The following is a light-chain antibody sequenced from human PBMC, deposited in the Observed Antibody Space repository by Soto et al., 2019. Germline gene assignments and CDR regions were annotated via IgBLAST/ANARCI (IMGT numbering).Light chain of an antibody. V-gene: IGKV3-20*01. CDR2: GAS. CDR1: QSVSSSY. CDR3: QSGIT. Sequence: EIVLTQSPGTLSLSPGERATLSCRASQSVSSSYLAWYQQKPGQAPRLLIYGASSRATGIPDRFSGSGSGTDLTLTISRLEPEDFAVYYCQSGITFGQGTRLEIK. J-gene: IGKJ5*01.